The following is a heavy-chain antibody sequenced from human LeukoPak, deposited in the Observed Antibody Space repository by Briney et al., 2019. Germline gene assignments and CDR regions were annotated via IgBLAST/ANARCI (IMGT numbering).Heavy chain of an antibody. J-gene: IGHJ1*01. V-gene: IGHV3-23*01. D-gene: IGHD2-2*01. CDR1: GFTFSSYA. CDR2: ISGSGGST. CDR3: AREVLLENQLLLYFQH. Sequence: PGGSLRLSCAASGFTFSSYAMSWVRQAPGKGLEWVSAISGSGGSTYYADSVKGRFTISRDNSKNTLYLQMSSLRAEDTAVYYCAREVLLENQLLLYFQHWGQGTLVTVSS.